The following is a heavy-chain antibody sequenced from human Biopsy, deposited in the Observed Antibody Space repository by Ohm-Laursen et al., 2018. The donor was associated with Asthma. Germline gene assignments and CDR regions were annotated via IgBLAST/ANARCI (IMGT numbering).Heavy chain of an antibody. CDR3: ARERAGVLCSYNGMDV. CDR1: GFTFSNYG. CDR2: VTYDGISQ. D-gene: IGHD2-8*01. V-gene: IGHV3-30*03. J-gene: IGHJ6*02. Sequence: SLRLSCTASGFTFSNYGMHWVRQVAGKGLDWVAVVTYDGISQYYAESVKGRFTISRDNSRNTLNLQMNSVRPDDTAVYFCARERAGVLCSYNGMDVWGPGTTVSVSS.